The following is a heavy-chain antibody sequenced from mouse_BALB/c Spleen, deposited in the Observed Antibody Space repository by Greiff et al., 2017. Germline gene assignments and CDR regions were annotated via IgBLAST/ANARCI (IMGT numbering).Heavy chain of an antibody. D-gene: IGHD2-14*01. J-gene: IGHJ2*01. V-gene: IGHV1S81*02. CDR2: INPSNGGT. Sequence: QVQLQQSGAELVKPGASVKLSCKASGYTFTSYYMYWVKQRPGQGLEWIGEINPSNGGTNFNEKFKSKATLTVDKSSSTAYMQLSSLTSEDSAVYYCTRWAYYRYERVFDYWGQGTTLTVSS. CDR3: TRWAYYRYERVFDY. CDR1: GYTFTSYY.